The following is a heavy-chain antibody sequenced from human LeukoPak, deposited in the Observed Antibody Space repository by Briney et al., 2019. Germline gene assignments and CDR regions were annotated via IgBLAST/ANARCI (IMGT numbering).Heavy chain of an antibody. Sequence: ASVKLSCKASGSTVTVYYMHWGWQPPGQGLGWIGWINPYSGGTNYAQKHQRRVAITTDTSTRTAYMEMRSRRADEAAGTYYGRDFEEAAYFDYWGQGTLVTVSS. V-gene: IGHV1-2*02. CDR2: INPYSGGT. CDR1: GSTVTVYY. D-gene: IGHD2-15*01. CDR3: GRDFEEAAYFDY. J-gene: IGHJ4*02.